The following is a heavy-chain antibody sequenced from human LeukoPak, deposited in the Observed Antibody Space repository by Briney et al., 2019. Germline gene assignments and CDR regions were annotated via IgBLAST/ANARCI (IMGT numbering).Heavy chain of an antibody. Sequence: QPGRSLRLSCAASGFTFSSYAMHWVRQAPGKGLEWVAVISYDGSNKYYADSVKGRFTISRDNSKNTLYLQMNSLRAEDTAVYYCATPSLPRQYYFDYWGQGTLVTVSS. D-gene: IGHD2-15*01. CDR2: ISYDGSNK. J-gene: IGHJ4*02. CDR3: ATPSLPRQYYFDY. V-gene: IGHV3-30-3*01. CDR1: GFTFSSYA.